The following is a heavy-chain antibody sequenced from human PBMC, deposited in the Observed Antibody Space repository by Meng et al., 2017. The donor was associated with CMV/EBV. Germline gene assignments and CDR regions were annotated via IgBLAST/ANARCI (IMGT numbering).Heavy chain of an antibody. Sequence: GSLRLSCTVSGGSISRYYWSWIRQPPGKGLEWIGYVYYSGSTNYNPSLKSRVTISVDTSKNQFSLKLSSVTAADTAVYYCARKPLLRHWFDPWGQGTLVTVSS. V-gene: IGHV4-59*01. CDR1: GGSISRYY. J-gene: IGHJ5*02. CDR3: ARKPLLRHWFDP. D-gene: IGHD2-8*01. CDR2: VYYSGST.